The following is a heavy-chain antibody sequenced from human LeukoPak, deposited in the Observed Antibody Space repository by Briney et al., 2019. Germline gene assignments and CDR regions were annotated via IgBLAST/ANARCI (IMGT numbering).Heavy chain of an antibody. D-gene: IGHD4-11*01. CDR3: AKASRATLTAVINWFDP. Sequence: GGSLRLSCAASGFTFTTYAMSWVRQAPRKGLGWVSGLSDSSGSTYYADSVKGRFTISRDNSKNTLYLQMNSLRVEDTAVYYCAKASRATLTAVINWFDPWGHGTPVTVSP. CDR2: LSDSSGST. J-gene: IGHJ5*02. CDR1: GFTFTTYA. V-gene: IGHV3-23*01.